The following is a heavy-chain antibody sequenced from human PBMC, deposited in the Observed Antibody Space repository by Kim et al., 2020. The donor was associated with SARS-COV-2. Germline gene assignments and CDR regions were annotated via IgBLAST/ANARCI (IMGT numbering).Heavy chain of an antibody. Sequence: TYYNPSLKRRVTMSVDTFTNQFSLKLNSVTAADTAVYYCVRGGLRKLGEEWGQGTLVTVSS. V-gene: IGHV4-31*02. CDR2: T. D-gene: IGHD3-10*01. CDR3: VRGGLRKLGEE. J-gene: IGHJ4*02.